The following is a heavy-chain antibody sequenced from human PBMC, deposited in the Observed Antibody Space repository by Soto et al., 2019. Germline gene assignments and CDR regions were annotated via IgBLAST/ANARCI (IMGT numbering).Heavy chain of an antibody. J-gene: IGHJ4*02. D-gene: IGHD6-6*01. CDR1: GYTFTSHG. CDR2: ISAYNGNT. CDR3: ARDSSSSVLVGFDY. Sequence: ASVKVSCKASGYTFTSHGISWVRQAPGQGLEWMGWISAYNGNTNYAQKLQGRVTMTTDTSTSTAYMELRSLRSDDTAVYYCARDSSSSVLVGFDYWGQGTLVTVSS. V-gene: IGHV1-18*04.